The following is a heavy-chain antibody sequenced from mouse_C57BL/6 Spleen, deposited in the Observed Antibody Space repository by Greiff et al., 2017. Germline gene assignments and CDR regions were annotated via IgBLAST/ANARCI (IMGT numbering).Heavy chain of an antibody. Sequence: DVHMVESGGGLVKPGGSLKLSCAASGFTFSSYAMSWVRQTPEKRLEWVATISDGGSYTYYPDNVKGRFTISRDNAKNNLYLQMSHLKSEDTAMYYCAYDGSGWYFDVWGTGTTVTVSS. J-gene: IGHJ1*03. V-gene: IGHV5-4*01. CDR1: GFTFSSYA. D-gene: IGHD2-3*01. CDR2: ISDGGSYT. CDR3: AYDGSGWYFDV.